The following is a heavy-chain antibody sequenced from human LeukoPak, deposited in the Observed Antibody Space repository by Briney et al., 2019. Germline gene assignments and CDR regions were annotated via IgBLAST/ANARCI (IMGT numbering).Heavy chain of an antibody. CDR3: ARDAFDSYGGNSYWYFDL. Sequence: GGSLRLSCAASGFTFSSYEMNWVRQAPGKGLEWVSYISSSGSTIYYADSVKGRFTISRDNAKNSLYLQMNSLRAEDTAVYYCARDAFDSYGGNSYWYFDLWGRGTLVTVSS. D-gene: IGHD4-23*01. CDR1: GFTFSSYE. CDR2: ISSSGSTI. V-gene: IGHV3-48*03. J-gene: IGHJ2*01.